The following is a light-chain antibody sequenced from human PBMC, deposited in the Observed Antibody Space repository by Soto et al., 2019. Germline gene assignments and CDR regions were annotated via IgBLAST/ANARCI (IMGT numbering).Light chain of an antibody. CDR2: DAS. CDR3: QQRTNWPFLT. J-gene: IGKJ4*02. Sequence: EIVLTQSPATLSLSPGERATLSCRASQSVSTYLAWYQQKPGQAPRLLIYDASNRATGIPARFSGSGSGTEFTITISSLEHEDVAVYYCQQRTNWPFLTFGGGTKVEIK. CDR1: QSVSTY. V-gene: IGKV3-11*01.